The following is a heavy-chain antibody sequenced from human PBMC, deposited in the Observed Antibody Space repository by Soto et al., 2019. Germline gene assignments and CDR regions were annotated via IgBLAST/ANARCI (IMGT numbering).Heavy chain of an antibody. CDR3: AKAPKVVINYYYYYYMDV. CDR1: GFTFSSYA. J-gene: IGHJ6*03. V-gene: IGHV3-23*01. D-gene: IGHD2-21*01. Sequence: AGGFMRLSSAASGFTFSSYAMSWVRKDKGKGLEWVSAISGSGGSTYYADSVKGRFTISRDNSKNTLCLQMNSLRAEDTAVYYCAKAPKVVINYYYYYYMDVWGKGTTVTVSS. CDR2: ISGSGGST.